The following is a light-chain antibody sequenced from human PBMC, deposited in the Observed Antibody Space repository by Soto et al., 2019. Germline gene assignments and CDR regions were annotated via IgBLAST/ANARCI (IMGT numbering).Light chain of an antibody. J-gene: IGLJ1*01. CDR3: CSYAGVSTFV. CDR1: SSDVGSYDL. Sequence: QSALTQPASVSGSPGQSITISCTGTSSDVGSYDLVSWYHQHPGKAPRLIIYEVTKRPSGVSNRFSGSKSGSTASLTFSGLQAEDEADYFCCSYAGVSTFVFGTGTKLTVL. V-gene: IGLV2-23*02. CDR2: EVT.